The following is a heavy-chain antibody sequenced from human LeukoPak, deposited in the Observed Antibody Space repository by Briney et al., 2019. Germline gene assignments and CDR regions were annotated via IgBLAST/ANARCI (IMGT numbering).Heavy chain of an antibody. Sequence: GGSLRLSCAASGFTFSSYWLSWVRQAQGKGLMWVSQINSDGSATSCADPVKGRCTISRDNAKNMLYLEMNSLRVEDTAVYFCTRDHGLDVWGQGTTVTVPS. CDR2: INSDGSAT. CDR3: TRDHGLDV. CDR1: GFTFSSYW. J-gene: IGHJ6*02. V-gene: IGHV3-74*01.